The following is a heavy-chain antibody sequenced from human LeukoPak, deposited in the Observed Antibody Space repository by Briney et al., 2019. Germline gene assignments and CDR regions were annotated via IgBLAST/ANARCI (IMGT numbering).Heavy chain of an antibody. J-gene: IGHJ5*02. CDR2: IYYSGST. V-gene: IGHV4-59*11. Sequence: SETLSLTCSVSGGSISSHYRSWIHQPPPKELAWIGYIYYSGSTNYNPSLQSRVTISIDTSKNQFSLKLSSVTAAETAVYYCARGGTTVTPGLLWFDPWGQGTLVTVSS. CDR3: ARGGTTVTPGLLWFDP. D-gene: IGHD4-17*01. CDR1: GGSISSHY.